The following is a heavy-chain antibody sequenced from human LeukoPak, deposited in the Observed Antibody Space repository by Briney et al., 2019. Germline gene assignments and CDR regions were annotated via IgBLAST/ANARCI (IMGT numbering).Heavy chain of an antibody. CDR3: AREDCSGGSCYSSGADY. V-gene: IGHV3-7*01. D-gene: IGHD2-15*01. CDR2: IKQDGSEK. J-gene: IGHJ4*02. Sequence: PGGSLRLSCAASGFTFSSYWMSWVRQAPGKGLEWVANIKQDGSEKYYVDSMKGRFTISRDNAKNSLYLQMNSLRAEDTAVYYCAREDCSGGSCYSSGADYWGQGTLVTVSS. CDR1: GFTFSSYW.